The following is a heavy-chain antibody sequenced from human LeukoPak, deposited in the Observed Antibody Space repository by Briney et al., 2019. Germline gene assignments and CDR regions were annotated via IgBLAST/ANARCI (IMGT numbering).Heavy chain of an antibody. CDR1: GFTFSSFS. CDR3: AREETAMVFDP. D-gene: IGHD3-10*01. CDR2: ISGSSSFI. V-gene: IGHV3-21*01. J-gene: IGHJ5*02. Sequence: PGGSLRLSCAASGFTFSSFSMNWVRQAPGKGLEWVSSISGSSSFIYYADSVKGRFTISRDNAKNSLYLQMNSLRAEDTAVFYCAREETAMVFDPWGQGTLVTVSS.